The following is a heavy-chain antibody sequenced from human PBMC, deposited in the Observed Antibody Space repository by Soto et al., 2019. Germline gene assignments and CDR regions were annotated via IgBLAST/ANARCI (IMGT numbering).Heavy chain of an antibody. CDR2: VYYSGGA. D-gene: IGHD2-21*02. CDR1: GGSISGYY. J-gene: IGHJ6*01. Sequence: SETLSLTCTVSGGSISGYYWSWIRQPPGKGLEWIGNVYYSGGAKYNPSVKRRVSISVDTSKNQFSLNLSSVTAADTAVYYCTRDGDGRMTTNTYYYYGMDVCGPGITVTVSS. V-gene: IGHV4-59*01. CDR3: TRDGDGRMTTNTYYYYGMDV.